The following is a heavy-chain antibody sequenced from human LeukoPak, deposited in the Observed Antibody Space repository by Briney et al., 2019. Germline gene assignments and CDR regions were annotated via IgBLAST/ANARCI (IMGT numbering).Heavy chain of an antibody. CDR3: TRVFARGGEIIGSHYYY. CDR2: IIPLFGTA. J-gene: IGHJ4*02. V-gene: IGHV1-69*05. Sequence: SVKVSCKASGGTFSTYAVNWVRQAPGQGLEWMGGIIPLFGTANYAQKFQGRVTITTDESTSTAYMELSSLRSEDTAIYYCTRVFARGGEIIGSHYYYWGQGTLVTVSS. CDR1: GGTFSTYA. D-gene: IGHD3-3*01.